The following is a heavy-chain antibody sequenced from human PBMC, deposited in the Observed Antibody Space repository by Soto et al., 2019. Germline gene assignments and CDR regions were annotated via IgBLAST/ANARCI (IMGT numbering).Heavy chain of an antibody. CDR2: IYYSGST. CDR1: GGSISSSSYY. Sequence: SETLSLTCTVSGGSISSSSYYWGWIRQPPGKGLEWIGSIYYSGSTYYNPSLKSRVTISVDTSKNQFSLKLSSVTAADTAVYYCASRNPLRYFDLLDYFDYWGQGTLVTVSS. J-gene: IGHJ4*02. V-gene: IGHV4-39*01. CDR3: ASRNPLRYFDLLDYFDY. D-gene: IGHD3-9*01.